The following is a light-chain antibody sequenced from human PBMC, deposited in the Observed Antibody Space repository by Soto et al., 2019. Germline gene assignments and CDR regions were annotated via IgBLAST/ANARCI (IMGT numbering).Light chain of an antibody. J-gene: IGKJ5*01. CDR1: QSLLYNNTYNY. Sequence: DVVVTQSPLSLPVTLGQPASISCRSSQSLLYNNTYNYLDWYVQKPGQSPQLLIYFGSNRAPGVPDRFSGSGSGTDFTLKINRVEAEDVGTYYCMQALQSLTFGQGTRLEIK. V-gene: IGKV2-28*01. CDR3: MQALQSLT. CDR2: FGS.